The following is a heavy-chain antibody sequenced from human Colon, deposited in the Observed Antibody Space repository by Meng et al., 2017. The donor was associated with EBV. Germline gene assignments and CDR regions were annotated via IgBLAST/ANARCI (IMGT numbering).Heavy chain of an antibody. J-gene: IGHJ4*02. V-gene: IGHV4-39*07. Sequence: QLQLKEAGPGLVKPSETLSLTCTVSGGSMSSSSYSCAWIRQPPGKGLEWIVGIPYGGSTSYNPSLKSRVTISIDTSKNQFSLSLTSVTAADTAIYYCARGIQIWHEIDYWGQGTLVTVSS. D-gene: IGHD5-18*01. CDR2: IPYGGST. CDR1: GGSMSSSSYS. CDR3: ARGIQIWHEIDY.